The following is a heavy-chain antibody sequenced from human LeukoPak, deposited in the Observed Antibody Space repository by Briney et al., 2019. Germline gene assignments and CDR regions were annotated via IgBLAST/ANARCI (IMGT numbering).Heavy chain of an antibody. Sequence: GGSLRLSWAAFGFNFSSYAMSWVRQAPGKGLEWVSAISGGAGSTYYAYSVKGRFTISRDNSKNTLYLQMNSLRAEDTAVYYCAKGDWNDEGGCFDYWGQGTLVTVSS. V-gene: IGHV3-23*01. CDR3: AKGDWNDEGGCFDY. J-gene: IGHJ4*02. CDR2: ISGGAGST. CDR1: GFNFSSYA. D-gene: IGHD1-1*01.